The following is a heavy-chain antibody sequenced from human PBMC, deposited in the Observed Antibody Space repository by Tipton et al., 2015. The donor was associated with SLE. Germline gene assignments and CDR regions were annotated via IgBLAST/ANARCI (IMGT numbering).Heavy chain of an antibody. J-gene: IGHJ6*02. V-gene: IGHV3-13*01. Sequence: SLRLSCAASGFTFSSYDMHWIRQATGKRLEWVSTIGTAGDTYYPGSVKGRFTISRENAKNSLYLQMNNLRAGDTAVYYCARWAGITMVQGGYSYYGMDVWGQGTTVTVPS. D-gene: IGHD3-10*01. CDR3: ARWAGITMVQGGYSYYGMDV. CDR1: GFTFSSYD. CDR2: IGTAGDT.